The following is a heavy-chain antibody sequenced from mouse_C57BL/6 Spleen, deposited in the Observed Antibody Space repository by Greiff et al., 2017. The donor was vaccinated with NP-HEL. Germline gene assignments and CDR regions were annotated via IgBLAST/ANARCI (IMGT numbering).Heavy chain of an antibody. CDR3: ARAGGYYDYVLGYFDV. CDR1: GYAFSSSW. Sequence: QVQLQQSGPELVKPGASVKISCKASGYAFSSSWMNWVKQRPGKGLEWIGRIYPGDGDTNYNGKFKGKATLTADKSSSTAYMQLSSLTSEDSAVYFWARAGGYYDYVLGYFDVWGTGTTVTVSA. CDR2: IYPGDGDT. J-gene: IGHJ1*03. V-gene: IGHV1-82*01. D-gene: IGHD2-4*01.